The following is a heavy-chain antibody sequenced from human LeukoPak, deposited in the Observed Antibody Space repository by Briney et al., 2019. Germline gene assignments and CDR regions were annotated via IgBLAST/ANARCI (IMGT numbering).Heavy chain of an antibody. J-gene: IGHJ5*02. CDR1: GFTFSSYA. D-gene: IGHD2-2*01. CDR3: AKDVLDQGVVPAAKYGERWFDP. CDR2: ISGSGGST. V-gene: IGHV3-23*01. Sequence: PGGSLRLSCAASGFTFSSYAMSWVRQAPGKGLEWVSAISGSGGSTYYADSVKGRFTISRDNSKNTLYLQMNSLRAEDTAVYYCAKDVLDQGVVPAAKYGERWFDPWGQGTLVTVSS.